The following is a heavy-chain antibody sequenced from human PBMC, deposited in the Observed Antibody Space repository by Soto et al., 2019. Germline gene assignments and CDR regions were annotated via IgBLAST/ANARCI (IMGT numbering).Heavy chain of an antibody. CDR2: ISSRGTTI. V-gene: IGHV3-48*01. D-gene: IGHD5-18*01. CDR1: RFTFSDYS. J-gene: IGHJ4*02. CDR3: ARWGYARYFDF. Sequence: GGSLRLSCAASRFTFSDYSMTWVRQAPGKGLEWVSYISSRGTTIYHADSVKGRFTISRDNAKNSVFLQMNSLRAEDTAVYYCARWGYARYFDFWGQGTLVTVSS.